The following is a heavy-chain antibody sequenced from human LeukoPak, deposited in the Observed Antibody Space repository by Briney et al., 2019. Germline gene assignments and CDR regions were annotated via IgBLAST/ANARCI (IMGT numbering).Heavy chain of an antibody. CDR2: IHTSGST. Sequence: SGTLSLTCPVSGGSISSYYWKWIRQPPGKGLEWIWRIHTSGSTNYNPSLKSRVTMSVDTSKNQFSLKLSSVTAADTAVYYCARGKVVAGTPGQNSWDSWGQGILVTVSS. J-gene: IGHJ4*02. CDR3: ARGKVVAGTPGQNSWDS. D-gene: IGHD6-19*01. V-gene: IGHV4-4*07. CDR1: GGSISSYY.